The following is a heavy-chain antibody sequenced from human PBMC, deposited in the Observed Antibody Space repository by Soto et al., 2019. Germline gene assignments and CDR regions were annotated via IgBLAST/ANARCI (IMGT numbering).Heavy chain of an antibody. CDR1: GFTLSDRH. CDR2: TRKRSDSFIT. D-gene: IGHD3-16*01. CDR3: VGEWFYCFED. J-gene: IGHJ4*02. V-gene: IGHV3-72*01. Sequence: EVQLVESGGGLVQPGGSLRLSCAVSGFTLSDRHINWVRQAPGKGLEWLGRTRKRSDSFITEYAASGKGRFTISRDGSKSLVFLQMNSLKTDDTAVYYCVGEWFYCFEDWGQGTLVTVSS.